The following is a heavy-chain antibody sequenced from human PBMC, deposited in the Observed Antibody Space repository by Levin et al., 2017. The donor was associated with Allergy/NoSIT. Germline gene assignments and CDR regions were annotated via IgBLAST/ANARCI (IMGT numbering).Heavy chain of an antibody. CDR1: GFSLSASGVG. D-gene: IGHD4-23*01. V-gene: IGHV2-5*02. CDR2: IYWDDDK. Sequence: SGPTLVKPTQTLTLTCTFSGFSLSASGVGMGWIRQPPGKALEWLALIYWDDDKRYSPSLNTRLTITKDTSKNQVVLTVANMDPVDTGTYYCARVIVYGGNSGLDYWGRGTLVTVSS. CDR3: ARVIVYGGNSGLDY. J-gene: IGHJ4*02.